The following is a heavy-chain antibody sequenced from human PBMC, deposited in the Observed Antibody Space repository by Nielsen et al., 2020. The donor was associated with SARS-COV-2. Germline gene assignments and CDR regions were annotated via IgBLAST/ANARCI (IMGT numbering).Heavy chain of an antibody. D-gene: IGHD3-9*01. CDR1: GFTFSDYY. Sequence: GESLKISCAASGFTFSDYYMSWIRQAPGKGLEWVSYISSSSSYTNYADSVKGRFTISRDNAKNSLYLQMNSLRAEDTAVYYCARDVFDWLLGGGYFDYWGQGTLVTVSS. CDR2: ISSSSSYT. J-gene: IGHJ4*02. V-gene: IGHV3-11*05. CDR3: ARDVFDWLLGGGYFDY.